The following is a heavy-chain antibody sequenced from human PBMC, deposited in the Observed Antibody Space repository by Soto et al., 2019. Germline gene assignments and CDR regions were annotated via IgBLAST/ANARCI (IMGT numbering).Heavy chain of an antibody. D-gene: IGHD3-3*01. V-gene: IGHV1-3*01. CDR3: ARDLGITIFGVAISNYFDY. CDR1: GYTFTSYA. J-gene: IGHJ4*02. CDR2: INAGNGNT. Sequence: GASVKVSCKASGYTFTSYAMHWVRHAPGQRLEWMGWINAGNGNTKYSQKFQGRVTITRDTSASTAYMELSSLRSEDTAVYYCARDLGITIFGVAISNYFDYWGQGTLVTVSS.